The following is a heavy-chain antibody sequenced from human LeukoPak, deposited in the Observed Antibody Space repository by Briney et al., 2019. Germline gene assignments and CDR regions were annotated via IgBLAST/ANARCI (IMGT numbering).Heavy chain of an antibody. Sequence: SETLSLTCAVYGGSFSGYYWSWIRQPPGKGLEWIGEINHSGSTDYNPSLKSRVTISVDTSKNQFSLKLNSVTAADTAVYYCARVGGENSGYRYYSDFWGQGTLVTVSS. CDR1: GGSFSGYY. CDR2: INHSGST. CDR3: ARVGGENSGYRYYSDF. J-gene: IGHJ4*02. V-gene: IGHV4-34*01. D-gene: IGHD5-18*01.